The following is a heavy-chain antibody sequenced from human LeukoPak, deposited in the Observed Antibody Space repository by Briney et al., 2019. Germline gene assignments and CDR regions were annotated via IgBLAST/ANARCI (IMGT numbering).Heavy chain of an antibody. J-gene: IGHJ4*02. D-gene: IGHD1-7*01. V-gene: IGHV3-21*04. CDR3: AKQGPLELRQIDY. Sequence: PGGSLRLSCAASGFTFSSYSMNWVRQAPGKGLGWVSSISSSSSYIYYADSVKGRFTISRDNSKNTLYLQMNSLRAEDTAVCYCAKQGPLELRQIDYWGQGTLVTVSS. CDR1: GFTFSSYS. CDR2: ISSSSSYI.